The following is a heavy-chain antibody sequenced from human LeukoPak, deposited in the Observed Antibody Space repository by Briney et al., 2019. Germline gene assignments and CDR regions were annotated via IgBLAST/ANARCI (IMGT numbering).Heavy chain of an antibody. J-gene: IGHJ4*02. CDR2: IIPIFGTA. V-gene: IGHV1-69*05. CDR1: GGTFSSYA. CDR3: ARDGTVGMYFDY. Sequence: SVKVSCKASGGTFSSYAISWVRQAPGQGLEWMGGIIPIFGTANYAQKFQGRVTITTDESTSTAYTELSSLRSEDTAVYYCARDGTVGMYFDYWGQGTLVTVSS. D-gene: IGHD4-23*01.